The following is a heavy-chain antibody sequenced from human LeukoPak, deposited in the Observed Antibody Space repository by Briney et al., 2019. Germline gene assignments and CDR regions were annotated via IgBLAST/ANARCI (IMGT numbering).Heavy chain of an antibody. CDR2: ISSDGGST. CDR1: GFTFSSYA. Sequence: GGSLRLSCSASGFTFSSYAMHWVRQAPGKGLEYVSGISSDGGSTYYADSVKGRFTISRDNSKNTLYLQMSSLRAEDTAVYYCVKDLVLWGQGTLVTVSS. J-gene: IGHJ4*02. V-gene: IGHV3-64D*06. D-gene: IGHD3-9*01. CDR3: VKDLVL.